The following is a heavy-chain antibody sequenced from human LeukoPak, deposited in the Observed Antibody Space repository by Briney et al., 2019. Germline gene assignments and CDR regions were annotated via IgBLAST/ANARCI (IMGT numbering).Heavy chain of an antibody. CDR2: ISYDGSNK. D-gene: IGHD6-19*01. J-gene: IGHJ4*02. CDR3: AKSSSGGWSLDY. Sequence: GGSLRLSCAASRFTFSNYGMHWVRQAPGKGLEWVAVISYDGSNKYYADSVKGRFTISRDNSKNTLYLQINSLRAEDTAVYYCAKSSSGGWSLDYWGQGTLVTVSS. CDR1: RFTFSNYG. V-gene: IGHV3-30*18.